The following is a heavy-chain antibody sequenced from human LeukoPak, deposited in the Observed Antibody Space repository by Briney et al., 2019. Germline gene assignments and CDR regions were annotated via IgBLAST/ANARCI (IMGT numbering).Heavy chain of an antibody. V-gene: IGHV4-59*01. CDR3: ARDWDYYDSSGFPGGWFDP. Sequence: SETLSLTCTVSGGSISSYYWSWIRQPPGKGLEWIGYIYYSGSTNYNPSLKSRVTISVDTSKNQFSLKQSSVTAADTAVYYCARDWDYYDSSGFPGGWFDPWGQGTLVTVSS. J-gene: IGHJ5*02. D-gene: IGHD3-22*01. CDR1: GGSISSYY. CDR2: IYYSGST.